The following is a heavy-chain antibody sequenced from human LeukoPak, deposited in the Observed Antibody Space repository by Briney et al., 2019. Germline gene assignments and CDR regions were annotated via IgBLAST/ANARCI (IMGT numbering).Heavy chain of an antibody. J-gene: IGHJ4*02. CDR3: ARGGTAAAFLDY. V-gene: IGHV3-33*01. CDR2: IWYDGSNK. CDR1: GFTFSSYG. Sequence: GGSLRLSCEVSGFTFSSYGMHWVRQAPGKGLEWVAVIWYDGSNKYYADSVKGRFTISRDNSKNTLYLQMNSLRAEDTAVYYCARGGTAAAFLDYWGQGTLVTVSS. D-gene: IGHD6-13*01.